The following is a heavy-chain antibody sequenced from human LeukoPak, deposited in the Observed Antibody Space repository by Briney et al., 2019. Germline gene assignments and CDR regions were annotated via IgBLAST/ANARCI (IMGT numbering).Heavy chain of an antibody. CDR1: GFTYSTQT. Sequence: CATSGFTYSTQTMNWFRQAPGKGLEWVSSISSSSSYIYYADSLKGRFTISRDNAKKSLYLQMNSLRAEDTAVYYCARDREVGANHSFHIWGQGTMVTVSS. CDR3: ARDREVGANHSFHI. V-gene: IGHV3-21*01. J-gene: IGHJ3*02. CDR2: ISSSSSYI. D-gene: IGHD1-26*01.